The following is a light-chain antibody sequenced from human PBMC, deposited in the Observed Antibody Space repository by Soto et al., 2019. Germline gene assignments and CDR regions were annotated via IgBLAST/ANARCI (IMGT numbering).Light chain of an antibody. CDR1: QSVSSR. V-gene: IGKV3-15*01. J-gene: IGKJ1*01. CDR2: GAS. CDR3: NQYNNFWT. Sequence: EIVMTQSPATLSVSPGERVTLSCRASQSVSSRLAWYHQKPGQSPRLLIYGASTMATGIPARFSGSGSGTELPITISSLPSEDFGLYYGNQYNNFWTFGQGTKVEIK.